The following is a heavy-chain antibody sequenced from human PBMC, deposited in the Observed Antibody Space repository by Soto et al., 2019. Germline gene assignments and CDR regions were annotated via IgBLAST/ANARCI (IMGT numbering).Heavy chain of an antibody. J-gene: IGHJ4*02. CDR3: ARYTTTVTTRIFDY. CDR2: INPNSGGT. D-gene: IGHD4-17*01. V-gene: IGHV1-2*04. CDR1: GYTFTGYY. Sequence: ASVKVSCKASGYTFTGYYMHWVRQAPGQGLEWMGWINPNSGGTNYAQKFQGWVTMTRDTSISTAYMELSSLRSEDTAVYYCARYTTTVTTRIFDYWGQGTLVTSPQ.